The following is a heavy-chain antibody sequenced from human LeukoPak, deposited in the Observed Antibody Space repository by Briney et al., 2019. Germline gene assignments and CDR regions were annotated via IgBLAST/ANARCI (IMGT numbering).Heavy chain of an antibody. CDR3: ARVYYGDIDYYYYYMDV. J-gene: IGHJ6*03. CDR2: IYYSGST. D-gene: IGHD3-3*01. Sequence: TSETLSLTCTVSGGSISSHYWSWIRQPPGKGLEWIGYIYYSGSTNYNPSLKSRVTISVDTSKNQFSLKLSSVTAADTAVYYCARVYYGDIDYYYYYMDVWGKGTTVTVSS. CDR1: GGSISSHY. V-gene: IGHV4-59*11.